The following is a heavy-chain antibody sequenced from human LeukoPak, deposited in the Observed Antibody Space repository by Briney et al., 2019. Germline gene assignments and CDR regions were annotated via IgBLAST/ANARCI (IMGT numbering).Heavy chain of an antibody. D-gene: IGHD4-17*01. Sequence: ASVKVSCKASGYTFTSYDINWVRQATGQGLEWMGWMNPNSGNTGYAQKFQGRVTMTRNTSISTAYMELSSLRSEDTAVYYCARGLGGDYGDYWYFDLWGRGTLVTVSS. CDR2: MNPNSGNT. V-gene: IGHV1-8*01. CDR1: GYTFTSYD. CDR3: ARGLGGDYGDYWYFDL. J-gene: IGHJ2*01.